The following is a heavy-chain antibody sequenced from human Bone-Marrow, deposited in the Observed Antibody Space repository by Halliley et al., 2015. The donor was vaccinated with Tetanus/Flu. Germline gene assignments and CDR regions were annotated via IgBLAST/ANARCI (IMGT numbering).Heavy chain of an antibody. CDR1: GASIGSSY. V-gene: IGHV4-59*01. CDR3: ARVGLGISALDY. J-gene: IGHJ4*02. CDR2: IYYSGST. D-gene: IGHD7-27*01. Sequence: TLSLTCSVSGASIGSSYWGWIRQSPGEGLEWIGYIYYSGSTNYNPSLRSRVTILVDTSKSQVSLRLLSVTAADTAVYYCARVGLGISALDYWGQGILVTVS.